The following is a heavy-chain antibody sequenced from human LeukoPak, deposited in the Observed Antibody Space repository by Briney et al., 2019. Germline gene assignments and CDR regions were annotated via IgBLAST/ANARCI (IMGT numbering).Heavy chain of an antibody. D-gene: IGHD1-26*01. CDR1: GFTVSSNH. V-gene: IGHV3-53*01. CDR2: IYSGGST. CDR3: AREDSGSIGWFDP. Sequence: PGGSLRLSCAASGFTVSSNHMSWVRQAPGKGLEWVSVIYSGGSTYYADSVKGRFTISRDNAKNTLYLQMNSLRAEDTAVYYCAREDSGSIGWFDPWGQGTLVTVSS. J-gene: IGHJ5*02.